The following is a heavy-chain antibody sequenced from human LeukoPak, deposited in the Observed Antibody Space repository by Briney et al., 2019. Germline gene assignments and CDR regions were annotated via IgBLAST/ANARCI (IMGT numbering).Heavy chain of an antibody. V-gene: IGHV4-59*01. CDR3: ARGRNGDYLDFDY. CDR2: IYYSGST. J-gene: IGHJ4*02. Sequence: GSLRLSCAVSGFTFSTYWMSWVRQAPGKGLEWIGYIYYSGSTNYNPSLKSRVTISVDTSKNQFSLKLSSVTAADTAVYYCARGRNGDYLDFDYWGQGTLVTVSS. CDR1: GFTFSTYW. D-gene: IGHD4-17*01.